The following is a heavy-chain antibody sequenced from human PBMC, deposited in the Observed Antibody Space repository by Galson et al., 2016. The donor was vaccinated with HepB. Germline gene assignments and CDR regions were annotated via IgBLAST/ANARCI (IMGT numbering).Heavy chain of an antibody. D-gene: IGHD6-19*01. CDR1: GFTFDKYG. J-gene: IGHJ4*02. CDR2: ICGRCGDM. CDR3: AIDPSQWHDLLFGN. V-gene: IGHV3-23*01. Sequence: SLRLSCAASGFTFDKYGMTWFRQAPGKGLEWVSTICGRCGDMDYADSVKGRFTISRDDSKNTLYLNMNSLGVEDKAIYDCAIDPSQWHDLLFGNWAQGTLVTVSA.